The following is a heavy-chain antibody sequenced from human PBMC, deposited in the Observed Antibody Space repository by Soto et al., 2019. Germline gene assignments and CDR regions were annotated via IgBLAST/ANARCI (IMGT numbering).Heavy chain of an antibody. CDR3: ARDESFLYSSSWYGYYYGMDV. CDR1: GDGVSSNSAA. D-gene: IGHD6-13*01. J-gene: IGHJ6*02. V-gene: IGHV6-1*01. CDR2: TYYRSKWYN. Sequence: SQTLSLTCAISGDGVSSNSAAWNWIRQSPSRGLEWLGRTYYRSKWYNDYAVSVKSRITINPDTSKNQFSLQLNSVTPEDTAVYYCARDESFLYSSSWYGYYYGMDVWGQGTTVTVSS.